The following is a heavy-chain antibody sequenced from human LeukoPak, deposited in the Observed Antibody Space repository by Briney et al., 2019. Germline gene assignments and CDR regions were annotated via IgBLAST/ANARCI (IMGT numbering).Heavy chain of an antibody. D-gene: IGHD2-21*02. V-gene: IGHV1-18*01. CDR3: ARVTAAGYYYYMDV. CDR1: GYTFTSYG. Sequence: ASVKVSCKASGYTFTSYGISWVRQAPGQGLEWMGWISAYNGNTNYAQKLQGRVTMATDTSTSTAYMELRSLRSDDTAVYYCARVTAAGYYYYMDVWGKGTTVTISS. J-gene: IGHJ6*03. CDR2: ISAYNGNT.